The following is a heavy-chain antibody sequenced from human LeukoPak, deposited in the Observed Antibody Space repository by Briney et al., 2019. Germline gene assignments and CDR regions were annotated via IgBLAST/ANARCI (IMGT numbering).Heavy chain of an antibody. V-gene: IGHV3-30-3*01. D-gene: IGHD5-18*01. CDR2: ISYDGSNK. J-gene: IGHJ5*02. CDR1: GFTFSSYA. Sequence: GGSLRLSCAASGFTFSSYAMHWVRQAPGKGLEWVVVISYDGSNKYYADSVKGRFTISRDNSKNTLYLQMNSLRAEDTAVYYCARDSLSYGLVDWFDPWGQGTLVTVSS. CDR3: ARDSLSYGLVDWFDP.